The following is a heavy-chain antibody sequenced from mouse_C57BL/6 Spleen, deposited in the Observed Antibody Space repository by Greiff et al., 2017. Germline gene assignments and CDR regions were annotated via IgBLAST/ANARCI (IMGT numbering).Heavy chain of an antibody. CDR1: GYTFTSYW. Sequence: VPLQQPGADLVMPGASLKLSCTASGYTFTSYWMHWVPQTPGQGLEWIGEIDPSDSYTNYNQKFKGKSTLTVDKSSSTAYMQLSSLTSEDSAVYYCARVRYYGSSDYAMDYWGQGTSVTVSS. D-gene: IGHD1-1*01. V-gene: IGHV1-69*01. CDR2: IDPSDSYT. CDR3: ARVRYYGSSDYAMDY. J-gene: IGHJ4*01.